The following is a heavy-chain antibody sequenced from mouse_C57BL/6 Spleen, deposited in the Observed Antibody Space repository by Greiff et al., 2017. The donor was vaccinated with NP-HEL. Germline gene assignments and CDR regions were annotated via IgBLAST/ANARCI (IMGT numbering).Heavy chain of an antibody. D-gene: IGHD1-1*01. Sequence: VQLVESGAELAKPGASVKLSCKASGYTFTSYWMHWVKQRPGQGLEWVGYINPSSGYTKYNQKFKDKATLTADKSSSTAYMQLSSLTYEDSAVYYCARSYYGSSFFDYWGQGTTLTVSS. CDR3: ARSYYGSSFFDY. J-gene: IGHJ2*01. CDR1: GYTFTSYW. CDR2: INPSSGYT. V-gene: IGHV1-7*01.